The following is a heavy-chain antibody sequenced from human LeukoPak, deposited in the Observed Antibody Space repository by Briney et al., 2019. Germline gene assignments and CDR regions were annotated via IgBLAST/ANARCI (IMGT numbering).Heavy chain of an antibody. V-gene: IGHV1-3*01. CDR3: AREWGYQLIAY. Sequence: ASVKVSCKASGYTFTEYAVHWVRQAPGQRFEWMGCINGGNGKTRYSQNFQGRVTITRDTSATTSYMELNSLRSEDTAVYYCAREWGYQLIAYWGQGTLVTVSS. CDR1: GYTFTEYA. D-gene: IGHD2-2*01. J-gene: IGHJ4*02. CDR2: INGGNGKT.